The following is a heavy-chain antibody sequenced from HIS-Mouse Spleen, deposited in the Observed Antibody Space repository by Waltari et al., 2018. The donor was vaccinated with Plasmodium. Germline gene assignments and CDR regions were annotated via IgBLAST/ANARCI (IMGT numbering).Heavy chain of an antibody. J-gene: IGHJ1*01. CDR3: ARVLGYKAAAGTFVEYFQH. Sequence: QVQLVQSGAEVKTPGASVKVSCKASGYTFTGYYMHWVRQAPGQGLEWMGWINPNSGDTSISTAYMELSRLRSDDTAVYYCARVLGYKAAAGTFVEYFQHWGQGTLVTVSS. CDR2: INPNSG. V-gene: IGHV1-2*02. CDR1: GYTFTGYY. D-gene: IGHD6-13*01.